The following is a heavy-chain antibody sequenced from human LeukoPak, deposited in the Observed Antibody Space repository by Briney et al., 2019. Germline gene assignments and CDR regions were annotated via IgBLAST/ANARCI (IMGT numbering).Heavy chain of an antibody. J-gene: IGHJ4*02. CDR3: ATYSSGWYIXXXFDY. Sequence: GGSLRLSCAASGFTFSSYAMSWVRQAPGKGLERVSAISGSGGSTYYADSVKGRFTISRDNSKNTLYLQMNSLRAEDTAVYYCATYSSGWYIXXXFDYWGQGTLVTVSS. CDR2: ISGSGGST. CDR1: GFTFSSYA. D-gene: IGHD6-19*01. V-gene: IGHV3-23*01.